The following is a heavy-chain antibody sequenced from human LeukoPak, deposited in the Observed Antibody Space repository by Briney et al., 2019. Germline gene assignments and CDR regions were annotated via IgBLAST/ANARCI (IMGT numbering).Heavy chain of an antibody. CDR2: IHYSGST. CDR3: ARGYCSGGSCYSYYYYNYMDV. CDR1: GGSISSSSYY. D-gene: IGHD2-15*01. J-gene: IGHJ6*03. Sequence: SETLSLTCTVSGGSISSSSYYWGWIRQPPGKGLEWIGSIHYSGSTNYNPSLKSRVTISVDTSKNQFSLKLSSVTAADTAVYYCARGYCSGGSCYSYYYYNYMDVWGKGTTVTVPS. V-gene: IGHV4-39*07.